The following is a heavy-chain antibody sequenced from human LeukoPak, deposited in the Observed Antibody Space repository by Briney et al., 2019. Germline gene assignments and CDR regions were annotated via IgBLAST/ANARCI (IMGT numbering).Heavy chain of an antibody. D-gene: IGHD5-24*01. J-gene: IGHJ4*02. CDR1: GGSISSYY. CDR3: ARRRDGYNPFDY. V-gene: IGHV4-59*08. Sequence: ASETLSLTCTVSGGSISSYYWGWIRQPPGKGLEWIGYIYYSGSTNYNPSLKSRVTISVDTSKNQFSLKLSSVTAADTAVYYCARRRDGYNPFDYWGQGTLVTVSS. CDR2: IYYSGST.